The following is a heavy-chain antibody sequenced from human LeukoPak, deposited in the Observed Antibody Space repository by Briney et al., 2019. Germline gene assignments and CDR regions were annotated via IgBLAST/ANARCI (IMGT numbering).Heavy chain of an antibody. Sequence: SETLSLTCTVSGGSIRSSSYHWGWVRQPPGKGLEWIGNIHYSGSTSYNPSLKSRVTISVDTSNNQFSLKLSSVTAADTAVFYCARLTGRDSSDWPYFYYWGQGALVTVSA. CDR2: IHYSGST. CDR1: GGSIRSSSYH. CDR3: ARLTGRDSSDWPYFYY. D-gene: IGHD6-25*01. J-gene: IGHJ4*01. V-gene: IGHV4-39*01.